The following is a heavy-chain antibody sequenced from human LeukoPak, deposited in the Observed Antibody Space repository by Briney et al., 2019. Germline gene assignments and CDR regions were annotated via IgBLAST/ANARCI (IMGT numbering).Heavy chain of an antibody. D-gene: IGHD3-10*01. Sequence: SETLSLTCTVSGGSITSRYDYWGWIRQPPGTGLEWIGYIYYSGSTNYNPSLKSRVTISVDTSKNQFSLKLSSVTAADTAVYYCAREGGDYYGSGSYYRAFDIWGQGTMVTVSS. CDR1: GGSITSRYDY. CDR3: AREGGDYYGSGSYYRAFDI. J-gene: IGHJ3*02. CDR2: IYYSGST. V-gene: IGHV4-61*01.